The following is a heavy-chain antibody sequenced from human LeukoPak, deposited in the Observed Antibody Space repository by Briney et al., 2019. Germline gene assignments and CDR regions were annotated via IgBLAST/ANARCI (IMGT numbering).Heavy chain of an antibody. J-gene: IGHJ4*02. D-gene: IGHD3-10*01. Sequence: KPSETLSLTCAAYGGSFSGYYWSWIRQPPGKGLEWIGEINHSGSTNYNPSLKSRVTISVDTSKNQFSLKLSSVTAADTAVYYCARGYGTYYYDSGSYTIDYWGQGTLVTVSS. V-gene: IGHV4-34*01. CDR3: ARGYGTYYYDSGSYTIDY. CDR2: INHSGST. CDR1: GGSFSGYY.